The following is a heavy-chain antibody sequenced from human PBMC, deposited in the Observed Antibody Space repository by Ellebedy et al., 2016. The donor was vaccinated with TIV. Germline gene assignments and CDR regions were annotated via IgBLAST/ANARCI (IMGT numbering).Heavy chain of an antibody. CDR2: INSDGSRT. CDR3: SREGPGFSYFNYYYPMDV. J-gene: IGHJ6*02. Sequence: GGSLRLSCAASGFSLSPYTMNWVRQAPGKGLVWVSRINSDGSRTSYADSVKGRFTISRDNAKNTLYLQMSSLRAEDTAVYYCSREGPGFSYFNYYYPMDVWGQGTTVTVSS. V-gene: IGHV3-74*01. CDR1: GFSLSPYT. D-gene: IGHD5-18*01.